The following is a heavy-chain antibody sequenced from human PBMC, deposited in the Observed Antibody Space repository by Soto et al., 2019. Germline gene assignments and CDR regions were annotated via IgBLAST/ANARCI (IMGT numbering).Heavy chain of an antibody. D-gene: IGHD5-12*01. CDR3: ARRNSGLGV. CDR2: ISAYNGNT. Sequence: ASVKVSCKASGYTFTSYGISWVRQAPGQRLEWMGWISAYNGNTNYAQKLQGRVTITRDTSASTAYMELSSLRSEDTAVYYCARRNSGLGVWGQGTLVTVSS. J-gene: IGHJ4*02. V-gene: IGHV1-18*01. CDR1: GYTFTSYG.